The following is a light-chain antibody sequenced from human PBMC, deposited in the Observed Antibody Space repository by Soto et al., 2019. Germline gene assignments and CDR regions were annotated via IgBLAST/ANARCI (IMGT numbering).Light chain of an antibody. J-gene: IGKJ4*01. CDR1: QNVLYSSHNTNY. CDR3: QQYYTTPLP. CDR2: WAP. V-gene: IGKV4-1*01. Sequence: PSQDTPVVSVGEGASISCKCSQNVLYSSHNTNYLAWYQQNPGQPPKLLIYWAPTRESGVPDRFSGSGSGTDFTLTISNLPAEDVAVYYCQQYYTTPLPFGGGTKVAIK.